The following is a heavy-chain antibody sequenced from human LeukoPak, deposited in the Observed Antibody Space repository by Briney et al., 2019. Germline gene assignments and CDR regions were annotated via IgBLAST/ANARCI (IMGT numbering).Heavy chain of an antibody. V-gene: IGHV4-34*01. CDR1: GGSFSGYY. CDR3: ARGTSYCSSTSCHDDYYYYYMDV. CDR2: INHSGST. Sequence: PSETLSLTCAVYGGSFSGYYWSWIRQPPGKGLEWIGEINHSGSTNYNPSLKSRVTISVDTSKNQFSLKLSSVTAADTAVYYCARGTSYCSSTSCHDDYYYYYMDVWGKGTTVTVSS. D-gene: IGHD2-2*01. J-gene: IGHJ6*03.